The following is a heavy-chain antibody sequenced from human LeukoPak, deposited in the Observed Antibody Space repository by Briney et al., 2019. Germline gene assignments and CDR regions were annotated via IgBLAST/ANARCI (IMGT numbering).Heavy chain of an antibody. J-gene: IGHJ4*02. CDR2: IHYTGST. V-gene: IGHV4-39*01. CDR3: ARHPSGSSFDY. D-gene: IGHD3-22*01. CDR1: GASISSSSYY. Sequence: PSETLSLTCTVSGASISSSSYYWSWIRQPPGKGLEWIATIHYTGSTYHNPSLKSRVTMSVDTSKNQFSLKLSSVTAADTAVYYCARHPSGSSFDYWDQGTLVTVSS.